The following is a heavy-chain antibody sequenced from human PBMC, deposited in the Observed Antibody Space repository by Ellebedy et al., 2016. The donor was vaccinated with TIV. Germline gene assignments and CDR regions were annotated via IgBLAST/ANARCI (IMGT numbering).Heavy chain of an antibody. Sequence: LRLSCTVSGGSIGSGGYYWSWIRQHPGKGLEWIGYIYYSGSTYYNPSLKSLVTISVDTSKNQFSLKLSSVTAADTAVYYCARGVAVAGTYYFDYWGQGTLVTVSS. CDR1: GGSIGSGGYY. CDR3: ARGVAVAGTYYFDY. J-gene: IGHJ4*02. D-gene: IGHD6-19*01. CDR2: IYYSGST. V-gene: IGHV4-31*01.